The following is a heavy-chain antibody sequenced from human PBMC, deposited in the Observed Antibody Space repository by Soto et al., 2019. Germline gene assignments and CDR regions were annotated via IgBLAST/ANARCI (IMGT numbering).Heavy chain of an antibody. J-gene: IGHJ4*02. CDR3: ARRLQWQLRPLDS. Sequence: VGSLRLSCAGSGFTFSDYYMTWIRQAPGKGLEWVSYIDTLSSAIYYADSVKGRFTISRDNAKNSLYLQMNSLRAEDTAVYYCARRLQWQLRPLDSWGRGTLVTVS. CDR2: IDTLSSAI. V-gene: IGHV3-11*01. CDR1: GFTFSDYY. D-gene: IGHD6-19*01.